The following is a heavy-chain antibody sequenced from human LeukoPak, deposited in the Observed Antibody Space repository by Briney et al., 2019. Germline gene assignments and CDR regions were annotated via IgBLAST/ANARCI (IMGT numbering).Heavy chain of an antibody. CDR1: GYSFTNYW. Sequence: KCGESLKISCKDFGYSFTNYWIGWVRQMPGKGLEWMGIIYPGDSDTRYSPSFQGQVTISADKSISTAYLQWSSLKASDTAMYYCARPSGSYPLAFDIWGQGTMVTVSS. CDR2: IYPGDSDT. D-gene: IGHD1-26*01. CDR3: ARPSGSYPLAFDI. J-gene: IGHJ3*02. V-gene: IGHV5-51*01.